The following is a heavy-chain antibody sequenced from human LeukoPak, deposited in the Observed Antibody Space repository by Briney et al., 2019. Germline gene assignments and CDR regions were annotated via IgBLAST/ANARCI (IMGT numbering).Heavy chain of an antibody. J-gene: IGHJ4*02. CDR2: ISVTGVST. CDR1: GFTFSSFA. Sequence: PGGSLRLSCSASGFTFSSFAMHWVRQASGKGLEYVSAISVTGVSTYYADSVKGRFTISRDNSKNTLYLQMSSLRAEDTAMYYCVNGPLSGLFDYWGQGTLVTVSS. CDR3: VNGPLSGLFDY. D-gene: IGHD3-3*01. V-gene: IGHV3-64D*09.